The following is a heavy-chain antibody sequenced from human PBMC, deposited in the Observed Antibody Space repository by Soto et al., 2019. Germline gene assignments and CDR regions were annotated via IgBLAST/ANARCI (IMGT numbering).Heavy chain of an antibody. J-gene: IGHJ5*02. CDR3: ARRWPRGGYWFDP. V-gene: IGHV1-2*02. CDR1: GYTFTGYY. D-gene: IGHD5-12*01. CDR2: INPNSGGT. Sequence: ASVKVSCKASGYTFTGYYMHWVRQAPGQGLEWMGWINPNSGGTNYAQKFQGRVTMTRDTSISTAYMELSRLRSDDTAVYYCARRWPRGGYWFDPWGQGTLVTVSP.